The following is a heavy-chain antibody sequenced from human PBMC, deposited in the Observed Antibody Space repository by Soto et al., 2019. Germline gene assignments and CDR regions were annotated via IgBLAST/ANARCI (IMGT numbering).Heavy chain of an antibody. D-gene: IGHD4-17*01. CDR2: ISASGGNT. V-gene: IGHV3-23*01. Sequence: EVQLLESGGGLVQPGGSLRLSCTGSGFIFSTFAMSWVRQAPGKGLEWLSAISASGGNTYYPDSVKGRFTISRDIPENTLYLQMSSLGGEDTAVYHCAKEPTSTVEGAFDLWGRGTMVTVSS. J-gene: IGHJ3*01. CDR1: GFIFSTFA. CDR3: AKEPTSTVEGAFDL.